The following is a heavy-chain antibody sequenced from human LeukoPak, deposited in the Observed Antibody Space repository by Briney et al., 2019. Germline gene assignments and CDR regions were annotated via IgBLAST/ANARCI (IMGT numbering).Heavy chain of an antibody. CDR2: ISAYNGNT. D-gene: IGHD3-22*01. V-gene: IGHV1-18*01. CDR1: GYTFTSYG. CDR3: ARGMSVVVMTTPYYFDY. J-gene: IGHJ4*02. Sequence: ASVKVSCKASGYTFTSYGISWVRQAPGQGLEWMGWISAYNGNTNYAQKLQGRVTMTTDTSTSTAYMELRSLRSDDTAVYYCARGMSVVVMTTPYYFDYWGQGTLVTVSS.